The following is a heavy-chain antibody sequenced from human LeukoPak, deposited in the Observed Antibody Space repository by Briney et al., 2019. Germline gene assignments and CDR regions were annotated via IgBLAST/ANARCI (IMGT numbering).Heavy chain of an antibody. D-gene: IGHD1-26*01. Sequence: SETLSLTCAVYGGSFSGYYWGWIRQPPGKGLEWIGSMYYSGGTYYNPSLKSRVTISLDTSKNQFSLKLSSVTAADTAVYYCARDTVGATFPGAFDIWGQGTIVSVSS. CDR1: GGSFSGYY. CDR3: ARDTVGATFPGAFDI. CDR2: MYYSGGT. V-gene: IGHV4-34*01. J-gene: IGHJ3*02.